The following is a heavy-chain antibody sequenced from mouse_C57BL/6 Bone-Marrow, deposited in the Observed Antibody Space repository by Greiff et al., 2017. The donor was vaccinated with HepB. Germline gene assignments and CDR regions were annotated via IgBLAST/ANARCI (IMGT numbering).Heavy chain of an antibody. Sequence: DVKLVESEGGLVQPGSSMKLSCTASGFTFSDYYMAWVRQDPEKGLEWVANINYDGSSTYYLDSLKSRFIISRDNAKNILYLQMSSLKSEDTATYYCARVDDYDWGWYFDVWGTGTTVTVSS. CDR2: INYDGSST. CDR3: ARVDDYDWGWYFDV. CDR1: GFTFSDYY. V-gene: IGHV5-16*01. J-gene: IGHJ1*03. D-gene: IGHD2-4*01.